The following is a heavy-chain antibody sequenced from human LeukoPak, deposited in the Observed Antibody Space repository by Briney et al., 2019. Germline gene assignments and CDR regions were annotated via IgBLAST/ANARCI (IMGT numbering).Heavy chain of an antibody. J-gene: IGHJ5*02. CDR3: ATSGATTVTTWGGSWFDP. Sequence: SETLSLTCTVSGGSISSYYWSWIRQPPGKGLEWIGYIYYTGVTNYSPSLKSRVTISADTSKNQFSLNLSSVTAADTAVYYCATSGATTVTTWGGSWFDPWGQGTLVTVSS. CDR2: IYYTGVT. CDR1: GGSISSYY. D-gene: IGHD4-17*01. V-gene: IGHV4-59*03.